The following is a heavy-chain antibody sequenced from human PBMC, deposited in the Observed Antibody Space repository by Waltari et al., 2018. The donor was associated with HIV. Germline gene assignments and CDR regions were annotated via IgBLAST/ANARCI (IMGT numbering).Heavy chain of an antibody. D-gene: IGHD2-2*01. CDR3: ARDLYCSSTSCFYYYYYGMDV. CDR2: ISSSSSYI. Sequence: EVQLVESGGGLVKPGGSLRLSCAASGFTFSSYSMNWVRPAPGKGLEWVSSISSSSSYIYYADSVKGRFTISRDNAKNSLYLQMNSLRAEDTAVYYCARDLYCSSTSCFYYYYYGMDVWGQGTTVTVSS. V-gene: IGHV3-21*01. CDR1: GFTFSSYS. J-gene: IGHJ6*02.